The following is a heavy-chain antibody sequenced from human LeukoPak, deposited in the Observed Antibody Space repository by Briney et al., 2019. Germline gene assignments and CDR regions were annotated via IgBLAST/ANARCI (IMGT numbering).Heavy chain of an antibody. D-gene: IGHD4-23*01. CDR1: GFTSTSSA. J-gene: IGHJ5*02. V-gene: IGHV1-58*01. Sequence: ASVKVSCKASGFTSTSSAVQWVRQARGQRLEWTGWIVVGSGNTNYAQKFQERVTITRDMSTSTAYMELSSLRSEDTAVYYCAAGYGGNWFDPWGQGTLVTVSS. CDR2: IVVGSGNT. CDR3: AAGYGGNWFDP.